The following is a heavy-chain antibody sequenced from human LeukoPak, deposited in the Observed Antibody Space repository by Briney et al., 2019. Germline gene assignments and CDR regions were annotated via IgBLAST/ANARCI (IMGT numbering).Heavy chain of an antibody. J-gene: IGHJ6*02. Sequence: GGSLRLSCAASGFTVSSDYMSWVRQAPGKGLEWVSAISGSGGSTYYADSVKGRFTISRDNSKNTLYLQMNSLRAEDTAVYYCAKARGFEAVGVEAVWGQGTTVTVSS. V-gene: IGHV3-23*01. CDR1: GFTVSSDY. CDR2: ISGSGGST. CDR3: AKARGFEAVGVEAV. D-gene: IGHD5-12*01.